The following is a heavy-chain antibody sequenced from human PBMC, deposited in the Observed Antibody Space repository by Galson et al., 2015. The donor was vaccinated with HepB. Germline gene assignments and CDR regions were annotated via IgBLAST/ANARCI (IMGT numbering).Heavy chain of an antibody. J-gene: IGHJ5*02. CDR2: IDPKGGST. CDR3: ARAPPHPANTLARPLTGLDP. CDR1: GYTFINYY. V-gene: IGHV1-46*01. Sequence: SVKVSCKASGYTFINYYIHWVRQAPGQGLEWMGIIDPKGGSTSYAPKFEGGITLTTDTSTTTVYMELSSLGSQDTAVYYCARAPPHPANTLARPLTGLDPWGQGTVVIVSS. D-gene: IGHD1-14*01.